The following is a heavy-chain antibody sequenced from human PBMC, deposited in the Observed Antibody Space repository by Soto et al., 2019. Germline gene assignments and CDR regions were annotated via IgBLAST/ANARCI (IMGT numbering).Heavy chain of an antibody. CDR3: AEQGLWFWAFDI. CDR2: THHSGST. Sequence: SETLSLTCTVSGGSMSSSNWWNWVRQPPGKGLEWIGETHHSGSTNYNPSLKSRVTISVDKSKNQFSLKLSSVTAADTAVYYCAEQGLWFWAFDIWGQGTMVTVSS. V-gene: IGHV4-4*02. D-gene: IGHD5-18*01. CDR1: GGSMSSSNW. J-gene: IGHJ3*02.